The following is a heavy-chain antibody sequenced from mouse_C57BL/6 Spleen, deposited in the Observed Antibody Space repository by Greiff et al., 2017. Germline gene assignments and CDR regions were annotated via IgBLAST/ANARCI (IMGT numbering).Heavy chain of an antibody. CDR1: GFTFSDYG. CDR2: ISSGSSTI. Sequence: EVMLVESGGGLVKPGGSLKLSCAASGFTFSDYGMHWVRQAPEKGLEWVAYISSGSSTIYYADTVKGRFTISRDNAKNTLFLQMTSLRSEDTAMYYCARDYDYDVGAWFAYWGQGTLVTVSA. J-gene: IGHJ3*01. V-gene: IGHV5-17*01. D-gene: IGHD2-4*01. CDR3: ARDYDYDVGAWFAY.